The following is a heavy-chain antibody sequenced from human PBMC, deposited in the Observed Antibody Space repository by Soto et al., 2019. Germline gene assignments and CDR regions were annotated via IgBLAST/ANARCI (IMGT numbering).Heavy chain of an antibody. D-gene: IGHD3-22*01. Sequence: PGGSLRLSCAASGFTFSSYGMHWVRQAPGKGLEWVAVIWYDGSNKYYADSVKGRFTISRDNSKNTLYLQMNSLRAEDTAVYYCARDMYYYDSSGYDHNAFDIWGQGTMVTV. CDR1: GFTFSSYG. CDR3: ARDMYYYDSSGYDHNAFDI. J-gene: IGHJ3*02. CDR2: IWYDGSNK. V-gene: IGHV3-33*01.